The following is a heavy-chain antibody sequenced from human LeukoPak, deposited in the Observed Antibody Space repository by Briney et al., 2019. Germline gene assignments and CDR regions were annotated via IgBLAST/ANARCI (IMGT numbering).Heavy chain of an antibody. CDR3: ARGPHDSSAFDY. D-gene: IGHD6-19*01. CDR2: MSPASGNT. CDR1: GYTFTNFD. J-gene: IGHJ4*02. V-gene: IGHV1-8*01. Sequence: ASVKVSCKASGYTFTNFDINWVRQAPGQGLEWMGWMSPASGNTGYAQKFQGRVTLTRSTSISTAYMEVISLKSEGAAVYYCARGPHDSSAFDYWGQGTLVTVSS.